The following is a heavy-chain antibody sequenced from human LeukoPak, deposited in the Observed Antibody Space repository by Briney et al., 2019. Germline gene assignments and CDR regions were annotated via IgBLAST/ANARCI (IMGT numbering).Heavy chain of an antibody. Sequence: GGSLGLSCAASGFTFSTYWMPWVRQAPGTGLVWVSRISSDGTNTYYADSVKGRFSISRDNAKNTLYLQMNSLRAEDTAVYYCARVYYYYYMDVWGKGTTVAVSS. CDR3: ARVYYYYYMDV. CDR1: GFTFSTYW. J-gene: IGHJ6*03. CDR2: ISSDGTNT. V-gene: IGHV3-74*01.